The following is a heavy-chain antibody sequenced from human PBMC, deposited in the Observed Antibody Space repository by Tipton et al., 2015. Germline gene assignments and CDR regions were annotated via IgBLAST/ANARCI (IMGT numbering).Heavy chain of an antibody. CDR3: ASGGYNNYDYYYYGMDV. CDR2: ISYDGSNK. CDR1: GFTFSSYG. J-gene: IGHJ6*02. D-gene: IGHD4-11*01. V-gene: IGHV3-30*03. Sequence: SLRLSCAASGFTFSSYGMHWVRQAPGKGLEWVAIISYDGSNKCYADSVKGRFTISRDNSKNTLYLQMNSLRAEDTAVYYCASGGYNNYDYYYYGMDVWGQGTTVTVSS.